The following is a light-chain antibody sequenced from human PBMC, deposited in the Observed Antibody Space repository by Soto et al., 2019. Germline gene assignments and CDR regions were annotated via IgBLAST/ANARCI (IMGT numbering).Light chain of an antibody. CDR2: GAS. CDR1: QSVSDN. Sequence: EIVLTQSPATLSVSPGERATLSCRASQSVSDNLAWYQQKPGQAPRHLIYGASTRATGIPARFSGSGSGTEFTLTISSRQSEDFAVYYCQQYNNWPPLTFGGGTKVEIK. J-gene: IGKJ4*01. V-gene: IGKV3-15*01. CDR3: QQYNNWPPLT.